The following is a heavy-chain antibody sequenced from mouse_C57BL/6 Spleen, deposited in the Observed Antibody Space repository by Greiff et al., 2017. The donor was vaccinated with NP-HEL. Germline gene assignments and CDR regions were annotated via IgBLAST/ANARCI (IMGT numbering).Heavy chain of an antibody. CDR1: GYTFTDHT. D-gene: IGHD2-4*01. J-gene: IGHJ2*01. CDR3: ARRGDYGPYYFDY. Sequence: QVQLKASDAELVKPGASVKISCKVSGYTFTDHTIHWMKQRPEQGLEWIGYIYPRDGSTKYNEKFKGKATLTADKSSSTAYRQLNSLTSEDAAVYFCARRGDYGPYYFDYWGQGTTLTVSS. CDR2: IYPRDGST. V-gene: IGHV1-78*01.